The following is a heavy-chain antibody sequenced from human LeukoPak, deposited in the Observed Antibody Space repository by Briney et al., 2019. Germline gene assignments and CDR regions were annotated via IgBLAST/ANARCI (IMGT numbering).Heavy chain of an antibody. V-gene: IGHV1-46*01. CDR1: GYIFTNYY. CDR3: AREHGELASTEDYFDH. CDR2: INPSGGST. J-gene: IGHJ4*02. D-gene: IGHD5-24*01. Sequence: ASVKVSCKASGYIFTNYYVHWVRQAPGQGLEWMGVINPSGGSTSNAQKFQGRVTMTRDTSTSTVSMELSSLRSGDTAVYYCAREHGELASTEDYFDHWGQGTLVTVSS.